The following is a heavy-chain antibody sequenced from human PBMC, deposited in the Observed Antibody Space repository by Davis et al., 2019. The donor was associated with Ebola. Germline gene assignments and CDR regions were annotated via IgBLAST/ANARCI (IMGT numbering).Heavy chain of an antibody. CDR2: IYYSGST. Sequence: MPSETLSLTCAVYGGSFSSYYWGWIRQPPGQGLEWIGSIYYSGSTYYNPSLKSRVTISVDTSKNQFSLKLSSVTAADTAVYYCARDHAYELWFGELLSHDNYYYGMDVWGKGTTVTVSS. D-gene: IGHD3-10*01. V-gene: IGHV4-34*01. J-gene: IGHJ6*04. CDR1: GGSFSSYY. CDR3: ARDHAYELWFGELLSHDNYYYGMDV.